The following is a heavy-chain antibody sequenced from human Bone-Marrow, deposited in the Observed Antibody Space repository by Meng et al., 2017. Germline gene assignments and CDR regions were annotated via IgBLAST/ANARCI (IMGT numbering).Heavy chain of an antibody. D-gene: IGHD3-22*01. V-gene: IGHV3-66*02. Sequence: GGSLRLSCAASGFTFSSYWMSWVRQAPGKGLEWVSVLYSDATAYYADSVKGRFTISRDNSKNTVYLQMNNLRAEDTAVYYCTRRFYYDSGGYYHFESWGQGTLVTVSS. CDR1: GFTFSSYW. J-gene: IGHJ4*02. CDR2: LYSDATA. CDR3: TRRFYYDSGGYYHFES.